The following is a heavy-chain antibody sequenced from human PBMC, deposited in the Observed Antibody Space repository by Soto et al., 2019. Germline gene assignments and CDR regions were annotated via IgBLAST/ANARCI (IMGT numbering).Heavy chain of an antibody. J-gene: IGHJ6*02. D-gene: IGHD3-3*01. Sequence: LRLSCAASGFRFDDYNMHWVRQAPGKGLEWVSLITWNGGNKYYEDSVKGRFTISRDGTTQSVSLQMTSLKREDTGVYYRARETLSFGSALDVWGQGTTVTVSS. V-gene: IGHV3-43*01. CDR1: GFRFDDYN. CDR3: ARETLSFGSALDV. CDR2: ITWNGGNK.